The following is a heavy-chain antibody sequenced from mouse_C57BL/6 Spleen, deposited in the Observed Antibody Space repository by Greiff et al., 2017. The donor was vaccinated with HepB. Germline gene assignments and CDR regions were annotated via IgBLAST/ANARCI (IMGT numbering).Heavy chain of an antibody. D-gene: IGHD2-4*01. Sequence: VQLQQPGAELVRPGSSVKLSCKASGYTFTSYWMDWVKQRPGQGLEWIGNIYPSDSETHYNQKFKDKATLTVDKSSSTAYMQLSSLTSEDSAVYYFARSLYDDYDENYFDYWGQGTTLTVSS. J-gene: IGHJ2*01. CDR1: GYTFTSYW. CDR3: ARSLYDDYDENYFDY. V-gene: IGHV1-61*01. CDR2: IYPSDSET.